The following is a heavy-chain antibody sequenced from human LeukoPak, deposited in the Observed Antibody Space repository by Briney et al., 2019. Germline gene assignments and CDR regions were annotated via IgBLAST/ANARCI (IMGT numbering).Heavy chain of an antibody. D-gene: IGHD6-19*01. V-gene: IGHV1-69*06. CDR3: ARDRVFKQWLVREYGMDV. Sequence: SVKVSCKASGGTFSSYAISWVRQAPGQGLEWMGGIIPIFGTANYAQKFQGRVTITADKSTSTAYMELSSLRSEDTAVYYCARDRVFKQWLVREYGMDVWGQGTTVTVSS. J-gene: IGHJ6*02. CDR1: GGTFSSYA. CDR2: IIPIFGTA.